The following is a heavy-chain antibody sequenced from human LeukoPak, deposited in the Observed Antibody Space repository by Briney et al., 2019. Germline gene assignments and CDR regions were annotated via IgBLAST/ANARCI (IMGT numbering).Heavy chain of an antibody. CDR3: ARQAGDYVWGTYRPNWFDP. Sequence: SETLSLTCTVSGGSNGTSSYYWGWIRQPPGKGLEWIGSIYYHGNTYYNPSLNSRLTISLDMSKNQFSLKLNSVTAADTAVYYCARQAGDYVWGTYRPNWFDPWGLGIQVTVSS. V-gene: IGHV4-39*01. D-gene: IGHD3-16*02. CDR1: GGSNGTSSYY. CDR2: IYYHGNT. J-gene: IGHJ5*02.